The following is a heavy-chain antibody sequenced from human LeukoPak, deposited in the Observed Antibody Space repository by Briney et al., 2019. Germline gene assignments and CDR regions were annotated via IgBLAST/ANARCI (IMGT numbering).Heavy chain of an antibody. V-gene: IGHV4-30-2*01. Sequence: SETLSLTCAVSGVSISSGAYSWSWIRQAPGKGLEWIGYFYHDGSTYYNPSLKSRVTMSVDRSKNQSSLKLGSVTAADTAVYYCASVPAAAHRGYFDYWGQGTLVTVSS. CDR2: FYHDGST. CDR1: GVSISSGAYS. J-gene: IGHJ4*02. D-gene: IGHD6-13*01. CDR3: ASVPAAAHRGYFDY.